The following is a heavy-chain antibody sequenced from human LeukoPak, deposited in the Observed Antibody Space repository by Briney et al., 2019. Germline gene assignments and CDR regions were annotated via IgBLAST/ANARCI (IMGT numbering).Heavy chain of an antibody. CDR1: AGSINNYY. D-gene: IGHD6-6*01. J-gene: IGHJ6*02. CDR2: IYYSGST. V-gene: IGHV4-59*01. Sequence: SETLSLTCTVSAGSINNYYWSWIRQPPGKGLEWIGYIYYSGSTNYNPSLKSRVTISVDTSKKQVSLNLSSVTTADTAVYYCARVAARYVGMDIWGQGTTVTVSS. CDR3: ARVAARYVGMDI.